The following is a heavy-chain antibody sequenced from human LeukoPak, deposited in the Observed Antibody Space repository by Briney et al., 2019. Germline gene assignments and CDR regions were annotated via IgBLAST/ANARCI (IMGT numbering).Heavy chain of an antibody. CDR3: ARSDGYGLVGI. V-gene: IGHV4-39*07. D-gene: IGHD3-10*01. CDR2: IYSSGST. Sequence: PSETLSLTCTVSGGSISSSSYYWGWIRQPPGKTLEWIGSIYSSGSTYYNSSLKSRVIILIDTARNHFSLNLSSVTAADTAVYYCARSDGYGLVGIWGQGTMVTVSS. CDR1: GGSISSSSYY. J-gene: IGHJ3*02.